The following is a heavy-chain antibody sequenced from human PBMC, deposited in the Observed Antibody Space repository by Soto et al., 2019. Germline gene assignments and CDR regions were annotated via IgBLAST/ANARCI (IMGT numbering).Heavy chain of an antibody. CDR2: FDPEDGET. CDR3: ATEGPGIAAAGTSLYYYYGMDV. CDR1: GYTLTELS. D-gene: IGHD6-13*01. V-gene: IGHV1-24*01. Sequence: ASVKVSCKVSGYTLTELSMHWVRQAPGKGLEWMGGFDPEDGETIYAQKFQGRVTMTEDTSTDTAYMELSSPRSEDTAVYYCATEGPGIAAAGTSLYYYYGMDVWGQGTTVTVSS. J-gene: IGHJ6*02.